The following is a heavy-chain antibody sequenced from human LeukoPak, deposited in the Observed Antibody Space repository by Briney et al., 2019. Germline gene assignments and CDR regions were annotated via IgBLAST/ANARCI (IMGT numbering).Heavy chain of an antibody. CDR3: AKSGGMVRGVIRAFDI. CDR2: ISGSGGST. CDR1: GFTFSSYA. V-gene: IGHV3-23*01. Sequence: GGSLRLSCAASGFTFSSYAMSWVRQAPGKGLEWVSAISGSGGSTYYADSVKGRFTISRDNSKNTLYLQMNSPRAEDTAVYYCAKSGGMVRGVIRAFDIWGQGTMVTVSS. D-gene: IGHD3-10*01. J-gene: IGHJ3*02.